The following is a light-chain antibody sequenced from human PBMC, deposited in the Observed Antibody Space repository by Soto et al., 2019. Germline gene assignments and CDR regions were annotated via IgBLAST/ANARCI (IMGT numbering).Light chain of an antibody. CDR2: DVN. Sequence: QSALTQPASVSGSPGQSITISCTGTSSDIGAYNLVSWYQQHPGKAHKLMLYDVNIRPAGVSNRFSGFKSGNTASLTISGLQAEDEADYYCTSWTTSTTMIFGGGTKLTVL. V-gene: IGLV2-14*03. CDR1: SSDIGAYNL. CDR3: TSWTTSTTMI. J-gene: IGLJ2*01.